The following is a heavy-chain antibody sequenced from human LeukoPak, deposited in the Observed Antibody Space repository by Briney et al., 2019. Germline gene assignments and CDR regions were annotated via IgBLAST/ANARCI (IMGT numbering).Heavy chain of an antibody. V-gene: IGHV1-46*01. J-gene: IGHJ5*02. Sequence: ASVKVSCKXSGYTFTSHYMHWVRQAPGQGLEWMGIINPSGGSTSYAQKFQGRVTMTRDTSTSTVYMELSSLRSEDTAVYYCARDRHVVVVAATTYNWFDPWGQGTLVTVSS. D-gene: IGHD2-15*01. CDR3: ARDRHVVVVAATTYNWFDP. CDR2: INPSGGST. CDR1: GYTFTSHY.